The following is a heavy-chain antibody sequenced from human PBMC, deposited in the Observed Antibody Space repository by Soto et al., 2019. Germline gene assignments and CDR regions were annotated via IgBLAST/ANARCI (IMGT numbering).Heavy chain of an antibody. Sequence: QVQLVQSGAEVKKPGSSVKVSCKASGGTFSIYAISWVRQAPGQWLEWMGGIIPISGTANYAQKFQGRVTITADESTSTAYMELSSLRSEDTAVYYCARSHGSSTSLEIYYYYYYGMDVWGQGTTVTVSS. CDR2: IIPISGTA. CDR1: GGTFSIYA. J-gene: IGHJ6*02. CDR3: ARSHGSSTSLEIYYYYYYGMDV. D-gene: IGHD2-2*01. V-gene: IGHV1-69*01.